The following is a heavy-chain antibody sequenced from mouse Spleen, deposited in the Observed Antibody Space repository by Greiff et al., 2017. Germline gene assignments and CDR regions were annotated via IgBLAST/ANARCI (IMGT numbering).Heavy chain of an antibody. Sequence: EVHLVESGPGLAKPSQTLSLTCSVTGYSITSDYWNWIRKFPGNKLEYMGYISYSGSTYYNPSLKSRISITRDTSKNQYYLQLNSVTTEDTATYYCARNYDYGSSHWYFDVWGTGTTVTVSS. D-gene: IGHD1-1*01. V-gene: IGHV3-8*01. CDR2: ISYSGST. CDR3: ARNYDYGSSHWYFDV. CDR1: GYSITSDY. J-gene: IGHJ1*03.